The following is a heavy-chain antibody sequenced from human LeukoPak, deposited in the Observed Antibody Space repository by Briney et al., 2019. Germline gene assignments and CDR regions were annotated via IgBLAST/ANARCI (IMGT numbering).Heavy chain of an antibody. CDR1: GFTLGNYA. CDR2: IRSKAYGGTT. D-gene: IGHD4-23*01. V-gene: IGHV3-49*04. CDR3: TFDYGGNTWYFQH. Sequence: PGRSLRLSCTASGFTLGNYAIGWVRQAPGKGLEMVFFIRSKAYGGTTEYAADVKGRFIISRDDSKSIASLQMHNLKSDDRSLFYCTFDYGGNTWYFQHWGQGTLVTVSS. J-gene: IGHJ1*01.